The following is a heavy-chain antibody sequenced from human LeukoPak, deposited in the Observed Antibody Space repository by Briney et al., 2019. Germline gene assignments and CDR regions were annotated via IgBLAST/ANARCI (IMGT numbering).Heavy chain of an antibody. CDR3: ARDRAVVVAATDY. D-gene: IGHD2-15*01. CDR1: GYNFVNYG. J-gene: IGHJ4*02. Sequence: ASVKVSCKTSGYNFVNYGISWVRQAPGQGLEWMGWISPYNGNTNYAQKLQGRVTMTTDTSTSTAYMELRSLRSDDTAVYYCARDRAVVVAATDYWGQGTLVTVSS. CDR2: ISPYNGNT. V-gene: IGHV1-18*01.